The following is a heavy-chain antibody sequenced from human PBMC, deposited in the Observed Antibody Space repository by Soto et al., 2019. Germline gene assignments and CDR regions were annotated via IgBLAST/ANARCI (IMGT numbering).Heavy chain of an antibody. J-gene: IGHJ6*02. Sequence: ASVKVSCKASGYTLTSYGISWVRQAPGQGLEWMGWISAYNGNTNYAQKLQGRVTMTTDTSTSTAYMELRSLRSEDTAVYYCAMVLWSRSYSRSSGGMDVWGQGTTVTVSS. D-gene: IGHD6-6*01. CDR3: AMVLWSRSYSRSSGGMDV. V-gene: IGHV1-18*01. CDR1: GYTLTSYG. CDR2: ISAYNGNT.